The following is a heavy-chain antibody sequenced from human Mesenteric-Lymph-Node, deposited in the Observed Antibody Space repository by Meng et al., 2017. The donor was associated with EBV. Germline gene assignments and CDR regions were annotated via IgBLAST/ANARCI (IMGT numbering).Heavy chain of an antibody. Sequence: LVVQESGPGLVNPSETLSLTCTVSGGSISNGNYYWGWIRQSPGKGLEWIGSIHYTETNYRSPSLKSRVTIFVDTSKNQLSLKLTSVTAADTAVYYCARHGYSNYLNWFDSWGQGTLVTVSS. J-gene: IGHJ5*01. CDR3: ARHGYSNYLNWFDS. V-gene: IGHV4-39*01. D-gene: IGHD4-11*01. CDR1: GGSISNGNYY. CDR2: IHYTETN.